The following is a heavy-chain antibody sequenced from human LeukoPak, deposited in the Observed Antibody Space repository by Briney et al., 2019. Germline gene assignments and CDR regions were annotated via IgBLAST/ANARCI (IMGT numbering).Heavy chain of an antibody. D-gene: IGHD2-2*01. CDR3: ARAPYSSTYTDTFDI. J-gene: IGHJ3*02. V-gene: IGHV4-4*07. Sequence: SETLSLTCTVSGGSISSHYWSWIRQPAGKGLEWIGRVYSSGSTNYNPSLKSRVTMSVDTSKNQFSLKLSSVTAADTAVYYCARAPYSSTYTDTFDIWGQGTMVTASS. CDR2: VYSSGST. CDR1: GGSISSHY.